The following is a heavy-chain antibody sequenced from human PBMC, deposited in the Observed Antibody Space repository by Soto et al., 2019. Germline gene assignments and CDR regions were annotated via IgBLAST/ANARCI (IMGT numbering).Heavy chain of an antibody. CDR3: TTDQGGSCYRCMQY. J-gene: IGHJ4*02. V-gene: IGHV3-15*01. Sequence: EVQLGESGGGLVKPGGPLRLSCAASGFTFSNAWMSWVRQAPGKGMEWVGRIKSKTDGGTTDYAAPVKGRFTISRDDSKNTLYLQMNSLKTEDTDVYYCTTDQGGSCYRCMQYRGQGTLVTVSS. CDR2: IKSKTDGGTT. D-gene: IGHD2-15*01. CDR1: GFTFSNAW.